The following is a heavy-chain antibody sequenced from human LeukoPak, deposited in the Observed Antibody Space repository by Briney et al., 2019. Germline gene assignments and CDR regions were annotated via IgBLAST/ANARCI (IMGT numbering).Heavy chain of an antibody. CDR3: AREADYYYDGIED. CDR2: ICSGGST. CDR1: GFILSSNY. V-gene: IGHV3-53*01. Sequence: GGSLRLSCAASGFILSSNYMSWVRQAPGKGLEWVSVICSGGSTYYADAVRGRFTISRDNSKNTLYLQMNSLRAEDTGVYYCAREADYYYDGIEDWGQGTTVTVSS. J-gene: IGHJ6*02.